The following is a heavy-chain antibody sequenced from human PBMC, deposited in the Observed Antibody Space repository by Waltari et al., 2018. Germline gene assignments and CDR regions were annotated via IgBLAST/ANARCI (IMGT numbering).Heavy chain of an antibody. J-gene: IGHJ4*02. CDR3: ARRGPFRWGPFDL. CDR2: IPSDGGTI. D-gene: IGHD3-16*01. Sequence: EMQLVESGGGLVPPGGSLRLSCVASEFTFSNYEMNWVRQAPGKGLEWVSYIPSDGGTIFYSDSVSGRFTISRDNAKNSLYLQMNSLGADDTAVYFCARRGPFRWGPFDLWGQGTLVTVSS. CDR1: EFTFSNYE. V-gene: IGHV3-48*03.